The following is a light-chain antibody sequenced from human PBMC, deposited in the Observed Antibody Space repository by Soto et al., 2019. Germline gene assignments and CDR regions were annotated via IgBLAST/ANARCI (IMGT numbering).Light chain of an antibody. CDR3: QESYRTPRT. J-gene: IGKJ2*01. CDR1: RTINAY. V-gene: IGKV1-39*01. Sequence: DIQMTQSPSSLSASVGDRVTITCRASRTINAYLNWYQQKPGKAPKLLIYAASSLQSGVPSRFSGSGSGTDFTLIISSLQPEDFATYYCQESYRTPRTFGQGTRLEI. CDR2: AAS.